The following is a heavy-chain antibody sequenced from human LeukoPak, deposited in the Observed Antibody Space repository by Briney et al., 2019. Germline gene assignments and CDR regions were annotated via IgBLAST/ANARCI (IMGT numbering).Heavy chain of an antibody. Sequence: SQTLSLTCAISVDRVSSNSAAWNWIRQSPSRCLEWLGRTYYRSKWYNDYAVSVKGRITINPDTSKNQFSLQLNSVTPEDTAVYYCARGSSGWYYFDYWGQGTLVTVSS. CDR3: ARGSSGWYYFDY. CDR1: VDRVSSNSAA. CDR2: TYYRSKWYN. D-gene: IGHD6-19*01. J-gene: IGHJ4*02. V-gene: IGHV6-1*01.